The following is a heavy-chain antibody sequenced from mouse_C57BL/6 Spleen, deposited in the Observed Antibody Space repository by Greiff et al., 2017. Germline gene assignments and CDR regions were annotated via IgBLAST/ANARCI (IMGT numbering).Heavy chain of an antibody. Sequence: QVQLQQPGAELVRPGSSVKLSCKASGYTFTRYWMHWVKQRPIQGLEWIGNIDPSDSETHYNQKFKDKATLTVDKSSSTAYMQLSSLTSEDSAVYYGTRRRYSNYVYYAMDYWGQGTSVTVSS. J-gene: IGHJ4*01. V-gene: IGHV1-52*01. D-gene: IGHD2-5*01. CDR2: IDPSDSET. CDR3: TRRRYSNYVYYAMDY. CDR1: GYTFTRYW.